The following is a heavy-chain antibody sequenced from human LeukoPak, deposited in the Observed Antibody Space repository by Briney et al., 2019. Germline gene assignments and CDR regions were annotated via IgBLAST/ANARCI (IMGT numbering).Heavy chain of an antibody. J-gene: IGHJ4*02. D-gene: IGHD4-17*01. Sequence: GGSLRLSCAASGFNFGSNWMSWVRQAPGKGLEWVANIKQDGSGKYYVDSVKGRFTISRDNAKNSLYLQMNSLRAEDTAVYYCAREGPSVTPYYWGQGTLVTVSS. CDR2: IKQDGSGK. V-gene: IGHV3-7*01. CDR3: AREGPSVTPYY. CDR1: GFNFGSNW.